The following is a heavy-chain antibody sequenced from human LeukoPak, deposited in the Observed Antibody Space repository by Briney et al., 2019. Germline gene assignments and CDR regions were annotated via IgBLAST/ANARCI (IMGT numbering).Heavy chain of an antibody. Sequence: GASVNVSCMASGYTFTSYYMHWVRQAPGQGLEWMGIINPSGGSTSYAQKFQGRVTMTRDTSTSTVYMELSSLRSEDTAVYYCARGTGVAAQEFDPWGQGTLVTVSS. CDR2: INPSGGST. CDR3: ARGTGVAAQEFDP. J-gene: IGHJ5*02. V-gene: IGHV1-46*01. CDR1: GYTFTSYY. D-gene: IGHD6-6*01.